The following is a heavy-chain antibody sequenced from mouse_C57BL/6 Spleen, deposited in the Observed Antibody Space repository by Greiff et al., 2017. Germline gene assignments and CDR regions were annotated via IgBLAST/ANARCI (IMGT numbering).Heavy chain of an antibody. D-gene: IGHD2-2*01. CDR1: GYAFSSSW. J-gene: IGHJ2*01. Sequence: VQLQQSGPELVKPGASVKISCKASGYAFSSSWMNWVKQRPGKGLEWIGRIYPGDGDTNYNGKFKGKATLTADKSSSTAYMQLSSRTSEDSAVYFCARLGGYDWGYYFDDWGQGTTLTVSS. CDR2: IYPGDGDT. CDR3: ARLGGYDWGYYFDD. V-gene: IGHV1-82*01.